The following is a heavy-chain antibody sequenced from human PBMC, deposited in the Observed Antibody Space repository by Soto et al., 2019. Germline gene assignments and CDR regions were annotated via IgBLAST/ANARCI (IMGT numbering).Heavy chain of an antibody. Sequence: EVQLLESGGGLVQPGGYLRLSCAASGFTFRTYAMSWFRQAPGKGLEWLSALSGSGDRIYYADSVKGRFTISRDNSKNTLYLQMNSLRAEDTAVYYCAKYPSNLVVVTGWFDPWGQGTLVTVSS. CDR1: GFTFRTYA. CDR3: AKYPSNLVVVTGWFDP. V-gene: IGHV3-23*01. D-gene: IGHD2-21*02. CDR2: LSGSGDRI. J-gene: IGHJ5*02.